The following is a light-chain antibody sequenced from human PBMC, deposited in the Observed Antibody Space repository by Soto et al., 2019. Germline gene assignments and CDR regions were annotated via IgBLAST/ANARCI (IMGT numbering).Light chain of an antibody. J-gene: IGLJ1*01. CDR3: AAWDDSLSGYV. CDR2: RNN. V-gene: IGLV1-47*01. Sequence: QSALTQPPSASGTPGQRVTISCSGSSSNIGRNYVYWYQQLPGTAPKVLMYRNNQRPSGVPDRFSGSKSGTSASLAISGLRSEHEADSYCAAWDDSLSGYVFGTGTKVTVL. CDR1: SSNIGRNY.